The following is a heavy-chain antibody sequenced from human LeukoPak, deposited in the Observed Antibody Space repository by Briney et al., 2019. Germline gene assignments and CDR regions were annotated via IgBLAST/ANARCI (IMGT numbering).Heavy chain of an antibody. CDR1: GGSFNDHY. D-gene: IGHD5-12*01. J-gene: IGHJ6*02. Sequence: SETLSLTCVVYGGSFNDHYWSWIRQPPGKGLEWVGGINHSGSTNNNPSLQSRVTISVDTSKNQFSLRLHSVIAADTAVYYCARAKRGVVATIFFYYGVDVWGQGTTVTVSS. CDR2: INHSGST. V-gene: IGHV4-34*01. CDR3: ARAKRGVVATIFFYYGVDV.